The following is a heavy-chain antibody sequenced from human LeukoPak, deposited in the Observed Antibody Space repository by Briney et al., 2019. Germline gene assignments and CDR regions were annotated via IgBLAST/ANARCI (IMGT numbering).Heavy chain of an antibody. CDR2: IIPIFDTA. J-gene: IGHJ6*04. Sequence: ASVKVSCKASGGTFSSYAISWVRQAPGQGLEWMGGIIPIFDTANYAQKFQGRVTITADKSTSTAYMELSSLRSEDTAVYYCARYSPITIFWPSCYYGMDVWGKGTTVTVSS. CDR3: ARYSPITIFWPSCYYGMDV. D-gene: IGHD3-9*01. CDR1: GGTFSSYA. V-gene: IGHV1-69*06.